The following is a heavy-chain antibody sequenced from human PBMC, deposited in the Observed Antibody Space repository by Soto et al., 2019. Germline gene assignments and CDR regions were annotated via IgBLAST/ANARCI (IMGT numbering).Heavy chain of an antibody. Sequence: GGSLRLSCAASGFTFSSYGMHWVRQAPGKGLEWVAVISYDGSNKYYADSVKGRFTISRDNSKNTLYLQMNSLRAEDTAVYYCAKVGGAAAGYYYYGMDVWGQGTTVTVSS. V-gene: IGHV3-30*18. CDR3: AKVGGAAAGYYYYGMDV. D-gene: IGHD1-26*01. CDR2: ISYDGSNK. CDR1: GFTFSSYG. J-gene: IGHJ6*02.